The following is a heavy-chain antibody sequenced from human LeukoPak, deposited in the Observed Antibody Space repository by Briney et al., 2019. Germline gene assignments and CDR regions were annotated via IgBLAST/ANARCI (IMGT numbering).Heavy chain of an antibody. CDR1: GFAVGSYY. V-gene: IGHV3-53*01. CDR2: IYNDGRT. Sequence: GGSLRLSCAASGFAVGSYYMTWFRQSPGKGLEWASVIYNDGRTYYADSVKGRFIISKDISKNTLFLQMNNLRADDTAVYYCARESGYAVGDFWGRGTLVTVSS. D-gene: IGHD5-12*01. CDR3: ARESGYAVGDF. J-gene: IGHJ4*02.